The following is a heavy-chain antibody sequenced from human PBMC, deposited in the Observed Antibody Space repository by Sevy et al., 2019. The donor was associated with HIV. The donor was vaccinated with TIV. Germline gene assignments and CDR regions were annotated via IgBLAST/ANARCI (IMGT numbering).Heavy chain of an antibody. D-gene: IGHD2-2*01. V-gene: IGHV3-7*03. CDR3: ARDCSSTKCLWGLDV. J-gene: IGHJ6*02. CDR2: IKRDGSEK. Sequence: GESLKISCAASGFTFSNYWMSWVRQAPGKGLEWVANIKRDGSEKYYVASVKGRFTISRDSTKNSLHLQMNSLRAEDTAVYYCARDCSSTKCLWGLDVWGQGTTVTVSS. CDR1: GFTFSNYW.